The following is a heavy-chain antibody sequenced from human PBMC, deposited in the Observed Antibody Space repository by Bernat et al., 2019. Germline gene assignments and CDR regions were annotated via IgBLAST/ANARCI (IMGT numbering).Heavy chain of an antibody. CDR3: AKEESYYYGMDV. V-gene: IGHV3-30*18. J-gene: IGHJ6*02. Sequence: QVQLVESGGGVVQPRRSLRLSCAASGFTFSSYGMHWVRQAPGKGLEWVAVISYDGSNKFYADSVKGRFTISRDNSKNMLYLQMNSLRAEDTAVYYCAKEESYYYGMDVWGQGTTVTVSS. CDR2: ISYDGSNK. CDR1: GFTFSSYG.